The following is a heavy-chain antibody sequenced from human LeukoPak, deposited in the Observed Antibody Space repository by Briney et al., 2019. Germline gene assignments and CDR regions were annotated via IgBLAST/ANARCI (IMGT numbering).Heavy chain of an antibody. CDR1: GFTFSGSA. CDR3: ARGAYSYNYPFDY. CDR2: IRSKANNYAT. D-gene: IGHD5-18*01. Sequence: GGSLKLSCAASGFTFSGSAMHWVRQASGKGLEWVGRIRSKANNYATVYAASVKGRFTISRDDSKNTAYLQMDSLKTEDTAVYYCARGAYSYNYPFDYWGQGTLVTVSS. J-gene: IGHJ4*02. V-gene: IGHV3-73*01.